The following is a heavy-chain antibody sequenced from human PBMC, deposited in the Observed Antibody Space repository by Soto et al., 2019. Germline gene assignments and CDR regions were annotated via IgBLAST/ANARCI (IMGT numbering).Heavy chain of an antibody. CDR2: ISGSGGST. Sequence: PGGSLRLSCAASGFTFSSYAMSWVRQAPGKGLEWVSAISGSGGSTYYADSVKGRFTISRDNSKNTLYLQMNSLRAEDTAVYYCAPRGCRSVGGGSCYSFDYWGQGTLVTVSS. CDR1: GFTFSSYA. D-gene: IGHD2-15*01. V-gene: IGHV3-23*01. J-gene: IGHJ4*02. CDR3: APRGCRSVGGGSCYSFDY.